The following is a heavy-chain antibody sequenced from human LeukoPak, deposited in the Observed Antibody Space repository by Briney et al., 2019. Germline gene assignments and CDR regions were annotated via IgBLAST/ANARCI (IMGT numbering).Heavy chain of an antibody. CDR3: ARLVVVPAATIPNNWFDP. Sequence: GESLKISCKGSGYSFTSYWIGWVRQMPGKGLEWMGIIYPGDSDTRYSPSFQGQVTISADKSLSTAYLQWSSLKASDTAMYYCARLVVVPAATIPNNWFDPWGQGTLVTVSS. CDR2: IYPGDSDT. J-gene: IGHJ5*02. D-gene: IGHD2-2*01. CDR1: GYSFTSYW. V-gene: IGHV5-51*01.